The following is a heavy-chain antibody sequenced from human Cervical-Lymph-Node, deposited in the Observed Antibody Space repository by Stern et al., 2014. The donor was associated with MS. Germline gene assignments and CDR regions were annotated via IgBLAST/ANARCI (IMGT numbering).Heavy chain of an antibody. J-gene: IGHJ4*02. V-gene: IGHV3-9*01. CDR3: AKATRSAYFDY. CDR1: GFTFDDYA. Sequence: EVQLVQSGGGLVQPGRSLRLSCAASGFTFDDYAMHWVRQAPGKGLEWVSGISWNSGSIGYADSVKGRFTISRDNAKNSLYLQMNSLRAEDTALYYCAKATRSAYFDYWGQGTLVTVSS. CDR2: ISWNSGSI.